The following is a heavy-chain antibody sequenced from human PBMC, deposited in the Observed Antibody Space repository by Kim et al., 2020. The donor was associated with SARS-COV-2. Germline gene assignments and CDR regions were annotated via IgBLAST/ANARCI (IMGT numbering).Heavy chain of an antibody. V-gene: IGHV7-4-1*02. CDR2: INTNTGNP. CDR3: ARAVLETTVVTLSAFDI. CDR1: GYTFTSYA. D-gene: IGHD4-17*01. Sequence: ASVKVSCKASGYTFTSYAMNWVRQAPGQGLEWMGWINTNTGNPTYAQGFTGRFVFSLDTSVSTAYLQISSLKAEDTAVYYCARAVLETTVVTLSAFDIWGQGTMVTVSS. J-gene: IGHJ3*02.